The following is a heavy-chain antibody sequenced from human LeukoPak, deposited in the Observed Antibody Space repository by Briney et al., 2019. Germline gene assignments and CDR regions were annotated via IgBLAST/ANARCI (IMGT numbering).Heavy chain of an antibody. CDR2: MNHSGSA. V-gene: IGHV4-34*01. Sequence: SETLSLTCAVYGGSFSGYYWTRIRQPPGKGLEWIGEMNHSGSANYNPSLKSRVTISVDKSKNQFSLKLSSVTAADTAVYYCARGQNDFWSGPYYYYYMDVWGKGTTVTVSS. D-gene: IGHD3-3*01. CDR1: GGSFSGYY. CDR3: ARGQNDFWSGPYYYYYMDV. J-gene: IGHJ6*03.